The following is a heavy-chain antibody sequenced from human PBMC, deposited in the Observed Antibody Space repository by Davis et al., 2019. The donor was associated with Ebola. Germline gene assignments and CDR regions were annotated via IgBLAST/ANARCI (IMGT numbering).Heavy chain of an antibody. CDR1: GVSFSGYY. CDR2: INHSGRT. V-gene: IGHV4-34*01. J-gene: IGHJ6*02. CDR3: ARGGGYGGYGMDV. D-gene: IGHD6-25*01. Sequence: MPSETLSLTCAVYGVSFSGYYWNWIRQPPGTGLEWIGEINHSGRTNYNPSLKSRVTMSVDTSKNQFSLRARSVTAADTAVYYCARGGGYGGYGMDVWGQGTTVTVSS.